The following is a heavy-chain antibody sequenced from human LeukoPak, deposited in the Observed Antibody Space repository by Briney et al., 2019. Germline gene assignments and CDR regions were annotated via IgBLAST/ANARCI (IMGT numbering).Heavy chain of an antibody. CDR3: ARADVGVLMIYYYYYMDV. V-gene: IGHV3-53*01. J-gene: IGHJ6*03. Sequence: PGGALRLSCAASGVSLSTNYMSWGRQAPGKGGERGSLIYSAGNTNYTDCVKGRFTISRDNTKNTPYLQMNSLGVEDTAVYYCARADVGVLMIYYYYYMDVWGKGTPVTVSS. CDR1: GVSLSTNY. CDR2: IYSAGNT. D-gene: IGHD1-26*01.